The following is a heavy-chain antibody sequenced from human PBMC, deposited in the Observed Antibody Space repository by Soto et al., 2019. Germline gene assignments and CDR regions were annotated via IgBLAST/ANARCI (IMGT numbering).Heavy chain of an antibody. CDR3: TREMTREFYFDY. CDR1: GYPFTTSH. V-gene: IGHV5-10-1*01. Sequence: PGESLKISCKASGYPFTTSHITWVRQMPGKGLEWMGRIDPSDSYTFYNPSFRGHVTISVDRSINTVYLQWSRLEASDSAMYYCTREMTREFYFDYWGQGTPVTVSS. D-gene: IGHD2-21*02. J-gene: IGHJ4*02. CDR2: IDPSDSYT.